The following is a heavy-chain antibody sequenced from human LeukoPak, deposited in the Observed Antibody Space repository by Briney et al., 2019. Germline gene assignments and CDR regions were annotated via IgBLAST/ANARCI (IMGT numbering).Heavy chain of an antibody. V-gene: IGHV3-53*04. Sequence: GGSLRLSCAASGFTVSSNYMSWVRQAPGKGLELVSVIYSGGSTYYADSVKGRFTISRHNSKNTLYLQMNSLRAEDTAVYYCARVPNYYYYGMDVWGQGTTVTVSS. CDR1: GFTVSSNY. CDR3: ARVPNYYYYGMDV. CDR2: IYSGGST. J-gene: IGHJ6*02.